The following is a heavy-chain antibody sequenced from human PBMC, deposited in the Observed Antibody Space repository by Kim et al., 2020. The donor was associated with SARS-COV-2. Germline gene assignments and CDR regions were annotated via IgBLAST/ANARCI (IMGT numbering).Heavy chain of an antibody. V-gene: IGHV3-64*01. CDR1: GFTFSSNA. Sequence: GGSLRLSCAASGFTFSSNAMHWVRQAPGKGLEYVSAISSNGGSTYYANSVKGRFTISRDNSKNTLYLQMGSLRAEDMAVYYCARDKEGYDWGQGTLVTVSS. J-gene: IGHJ4*02. CDR2: ISSNGGST. CDR3: ARDKEGYD. D-gene: IGHD2-2*01.